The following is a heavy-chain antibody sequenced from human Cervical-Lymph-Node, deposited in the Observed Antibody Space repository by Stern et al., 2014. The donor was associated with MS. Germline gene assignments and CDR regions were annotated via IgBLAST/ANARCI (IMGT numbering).Heavy chain of an antibody. Sequence: QVQLQESGPGLVKPSQTLSLTCTVSGGSISSGDYYWSWIRQPPGKGLEWIGYIYYSGRTYYNPSLKSRVTISVDTSKSQFSLKLSSVTAADTAVYYCASANCSSTSCPNWFDPWGQGTLVTVSS. D-gene: IGHD2-2*01. J-gene: IGHJ5*02. CDR3: ASANCSSTSCPNWFDP. CDR1: GGSISSGDYY. V-gene: IGHV4-30-4*01. CDR2: IYYSGRT.